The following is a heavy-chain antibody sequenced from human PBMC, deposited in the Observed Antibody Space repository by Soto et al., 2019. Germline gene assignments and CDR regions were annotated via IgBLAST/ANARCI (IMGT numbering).Heavy chain of an antibody. CDR1: GFTFSNYG. V-gene: IGHV3-48*02. Sequence: SGGSLRLSCAASGFTFSNYGMNWVRQAPGKGLAWVSYISSNSATRQYADSVKGRFTISRDKAKNSLYLQMNSLRDEDTAVYYCARGGAARPDYWGQGTLVTVSS. CDR2: ISSNSATR. J-gene: IGHJ4*02. CDR3: ARGGAARPDY. D-gene: IGHD6-6*01.